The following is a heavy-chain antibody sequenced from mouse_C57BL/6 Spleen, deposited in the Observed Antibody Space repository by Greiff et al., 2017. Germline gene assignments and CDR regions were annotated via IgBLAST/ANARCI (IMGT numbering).Heavy chain of an antibody. CDR1: GYAFSSSW. CDR2: IYPGDGAT. D-gene: IGHD2-12*01. CDR3: ARDDGYFDV. J-gene: IGHJ1*03. Sequence: QVQLQQSGPELVKPGASVKISCKASGYAFSSSWMNWVKQRPGKGLEWIGRIYPGDGATNYNGKFKGKATLTADKSSSTAYMQLSSLTSEDSAVYYCARDDGYFDVWGTGTTVTVSS. V-gene: IGHV1-82*01.